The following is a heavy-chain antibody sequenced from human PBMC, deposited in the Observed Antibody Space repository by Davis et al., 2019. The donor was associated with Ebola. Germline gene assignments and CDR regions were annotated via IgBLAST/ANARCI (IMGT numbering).Heavy chain of an antibody. J-gene: IGHJ4*02. CDR1: GGSFSGYY. CDR3: ARGVGATNI. Sequence: PSETLSLTCAVYGGSFSGYYWSWIRQPPGKGLEWIGEINHSGSTNYNPSLKSRVTISVDTSKNQFSLKLSSVTAADTAVYYCARGVGATNIWGQGTLVTVSS. D-gene: IGHD1-26*01. V-gene: IGHV4-34*01. CDR2: INHSGST.